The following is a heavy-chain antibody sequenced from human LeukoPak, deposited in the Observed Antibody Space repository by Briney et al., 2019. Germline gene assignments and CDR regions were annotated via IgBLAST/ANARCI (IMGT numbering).Heavy chain of an antibody. Sequence: ASVKVSCTASGYTFTGYYMHWVRQAPGQGLEWMGWINPNSGGTNYAQKFQGRVTMTRDTSISTAYMELSRLRSDDTAVYYCARESVGGTSSTPYFDYWGQGTLVTVSS. V-gene: IGHV1-2*02. J-gene: IGHJ4*02. CDR1: GYTFTGYY. CDR2: INPNSGGT. D-gene: IGHD1-26*01. CDR3: ARESVGGTSSTPYFDY.